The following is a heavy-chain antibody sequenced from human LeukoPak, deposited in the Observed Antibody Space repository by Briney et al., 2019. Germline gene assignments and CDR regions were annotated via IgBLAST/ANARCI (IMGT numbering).Heavy chain of an antibody. CDR3: ARAQMGAPTDC. J-gene: IGHJ4*02. D-gene: IGHD1-26*01. CDR2: FTSDGSST. Sequence: GGSLRLSCAAPGFTLSNYAMYWVRQAPGKGLVWVSRFTSDGSSTIYADSVKGRFTVSRDIAKDTLYLQMNSLRAEDTAVYYCARAQMGAPTDCWGQGTLVTVSS. V-gene: IGHV3-74*01. CDR1: GFTLSNYA.